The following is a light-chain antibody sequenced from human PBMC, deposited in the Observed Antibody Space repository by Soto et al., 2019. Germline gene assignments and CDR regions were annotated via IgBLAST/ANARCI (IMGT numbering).Light chain of an antibody. CDR2: EVT. Sequence: QSALTQPASVSGSPGQSITISCTGTSSDVGGYNYVSWYQHHPGKAPKLMIYEVTNRPSGVSNRFSGSKSGNTASLTISGLQAEDEGDYYCSSYTNAYTQVFGGGTKVTVL. J-gene: IGLJ3*02. V-gene: IGLV2-14*01. CDR3: SSYTNAYTQV. CDR1: SSDVGGYNY.